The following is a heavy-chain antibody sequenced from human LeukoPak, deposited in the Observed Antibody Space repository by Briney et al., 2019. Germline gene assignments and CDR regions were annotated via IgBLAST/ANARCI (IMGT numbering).Heavy chain of an antibody. Sequence: SETLSLTCAVYGGSFSGYYWSRIRQPPGKGLEWIGEINHSGSTNYNPSLKSRVTISVDTSKNQFSLKLSSVTAADTAVYYCARHAIEMITFGGVNDGLDYWGQGTLVTVSS. CDR3: ARHAIEMITFGGVNDGLDY. CDR1: GGSFSGYY. J-gene: IGHJ4*02. D-gene: IGHD3-16*01. CDR2: INHSGST. V-gene: IGHV4-34*01.